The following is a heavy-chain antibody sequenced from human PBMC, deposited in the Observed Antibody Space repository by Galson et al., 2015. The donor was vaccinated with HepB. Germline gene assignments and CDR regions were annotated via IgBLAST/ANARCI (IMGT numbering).Heavy chain of an antibody. CDR3: ASMDGDYPGPFDY. CDR1: GFTFSSYD. CDR2: ISSDGSNI. V-gene: IGHV3-30*03. D-gene: IGHD4-17*01. J-gene: IGHJ4*02. Sequence: SLRLSCAASGFTFSSYDMNWVRQAPGKGLEWVAVISSDGSNIYYADSVKGRFTISRDNSKNTLYLQMNSLRAEDTAVYYCASMDGDYPGPFDYWGQGTLGTVSS.